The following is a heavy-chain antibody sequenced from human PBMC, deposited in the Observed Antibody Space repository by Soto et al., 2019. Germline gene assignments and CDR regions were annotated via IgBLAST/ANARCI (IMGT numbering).Heavy chain of an antibody. Sequence: EASVKVSCKASGGTFSSYAISWVRQAPGQGLEWMGGIIPIFGTANYAQKFQGRVTITADESTSTAYMELSSLRSEDTAVYYCARDPLGYGNFDYWGQGTLVTVSS. V-gene: IGHV1-69*13. CDR1: GGTFSSYA. CDR2: IIPIFGTA. J-gene: IGHJ4*02. D-gene: IGHD5-18*01. CDR3: ARDPLGYGNFDY.